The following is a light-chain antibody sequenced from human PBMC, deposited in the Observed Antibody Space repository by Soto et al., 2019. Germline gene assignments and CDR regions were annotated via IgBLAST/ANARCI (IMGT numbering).Light chain of an antibody. CDR2: EAS. CDR1: QSVSSSY. J-gene: IGKJ2*01. CDR3: QQYGSSPYT. V-gene: IGKV3-20*01. Sequence: EIVLTQSPGTLSLSPGERATLSCRASQSVSSSYLAWYQQQPGQAPRLLIYEASSRATGIPDRFSGSGSGTVFTLIISRLEPEDFAVYFCQQYGSSPYTFGQGTKLEIK.